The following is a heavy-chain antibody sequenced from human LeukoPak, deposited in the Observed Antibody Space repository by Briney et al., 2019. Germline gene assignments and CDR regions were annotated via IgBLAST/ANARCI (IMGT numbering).Heavy chain of an antibody. CDR1: GGTLSSYA. V-gene: IGHV1-69*05. D-gene: IGHD1-26*01. Sequence: GASVKVSCKASGGTLSSYAISWVRQAPGQGLEWMGGIIPIFGTANYAQKFQGRVTITTDESTSTAYMELSSLRSEDTAVYYCARVLSGSTQYYFDYWGQGTLVTVSS. CDR3: ARVLSGSTQYYFDY. J-gene: IGHJ4*02. CDR2: IIPIFGTA.